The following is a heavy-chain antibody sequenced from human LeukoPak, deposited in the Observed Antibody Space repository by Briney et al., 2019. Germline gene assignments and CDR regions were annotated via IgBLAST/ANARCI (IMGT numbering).Heavy chain of an antibody. J-gene: IGHJ4*02. Sequence: RASVKVSCKASGYTFTSYYMHWVRQAPGQGLEWMGIIDPSGGSTSYAQKFQGRVTMTRDTSTSTVYMELSSLRSEDTAVYYCARTCSSTSCHNHFGYWGQGTLVIVSS. D-gene: IGHD2-2*01. V-gene: IGHV1-46*01. CDR2: IDPSGGST. CDR3: ARTCSSTSCHNHFGY. CDR1: GYTFTSYY.